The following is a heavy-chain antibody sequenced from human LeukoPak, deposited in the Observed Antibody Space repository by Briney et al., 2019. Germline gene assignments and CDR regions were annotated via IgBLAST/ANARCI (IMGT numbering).Heavy chain of an antibody. D-gene: IGHD3-22*01. J-gene: IGHJ3*02. CDR3: ASLTTAEAFDI. CDR2: IYTSGST. Sequence: PSETLSLTCTASGGSISSDSYYWNWIRQPAGKGLEWIGRIYTSGSTKYNPSLKSRVTISRDTSKNQFSLKLSSVTAADTAVYYCASLTTAEAFDIWGQGTMVTVSS. CDR1: GGSISSDSYY. V-gene: IGHV4-61*02.